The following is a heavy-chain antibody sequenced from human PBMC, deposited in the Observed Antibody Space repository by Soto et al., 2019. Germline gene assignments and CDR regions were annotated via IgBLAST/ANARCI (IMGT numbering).Heavy chain of an antibody. Sequence: GASVKVSCKASGYTFTSYGISWVRQAPGQGLEWMGWISAYNGNTNYAQELQGRVTMTTDTSTSTAYMELRSLRSDDTAVYYCARLRSAHYYYGMDVWGQGTTVTVSS. V-gene: IGHV1-18*01. CDR2: ISAYNGNT. D-gene: IGHD5-12*01. CDR3: ARLRSAHYYYGMDV. CDR1: GYTFTSYG. J-gene: IGHJ6*02.